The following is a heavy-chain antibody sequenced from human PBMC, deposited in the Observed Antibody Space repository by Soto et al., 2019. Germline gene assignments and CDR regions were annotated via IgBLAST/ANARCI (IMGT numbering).Heavy chain of an antibody. CDR1: GGSISSYY. CDR2: IYYSGST. Sequence: TLSLTCTVSGGSISSYYWSWIRQPPGKGLEWIGYIYYSGSTNYNPSLKSRVTISVDMSKNQFSLKLSSVTAADTAVYYCARAAWYSSSWPYYYYYMDVWGKGTTVTSP. D-gene: IGHD6-13*01. J-gene: IGHJ6*03. V-gene: IGHV4-59*01. CDR3: ARAAWYSSSWPYYYYYMDV.